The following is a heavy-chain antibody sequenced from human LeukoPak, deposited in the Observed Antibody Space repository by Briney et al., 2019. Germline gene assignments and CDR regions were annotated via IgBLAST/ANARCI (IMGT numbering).Heavy chain of an antibody. CDR2: INPNSGVT. V-gene: IGHV1-2*02. CDR1: GYTVTGHY. D-gene: IGHD1-26*01. Sequence: ASVKVSCKASGYTVTGHYMHWMRQAPGQGLEWMGWINPNSGVTNYAQKFQGRVTMTRDTSISTAYMDLTRLTSDDTGVYYCARAVGGGFSTYFDYWGQGTLVTVSS. J-gene: IGHJ4*02. CDR3: ARAVGGGFSTYFDY.